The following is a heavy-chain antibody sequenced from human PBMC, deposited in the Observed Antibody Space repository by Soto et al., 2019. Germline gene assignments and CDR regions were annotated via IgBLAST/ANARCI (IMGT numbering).Heavy chain of an antibody. J-gene: IGHJ6*02. D-gene: IGHD6-13*01. CDR1: GFTFSSYG. CDR2: ISYDGSNK. CDR3: AKTGSSSWYNPEIYYYYYYGMDV. Sequence: GGSLRLSCAASGFTFSSYGMHWVRQSPGKGLEWVAVISYDGSNKYYADSVKGRFTISRDNSKNTLYLQMNSLRAEDMAVYYCAKTGSSSWYNPEIYYYYYYGMDVWGQGTTVTVSS. V-gene: IGHV3-30*18.